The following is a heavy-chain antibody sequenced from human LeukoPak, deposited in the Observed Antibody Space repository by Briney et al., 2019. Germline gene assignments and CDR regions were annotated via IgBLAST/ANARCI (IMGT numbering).Heavy chain of an antibody. J-gene: IGHJ4*02. CDR2: INANSGDT. D-gene: IGHD3-3*01. V-gene: IGHV1-2*02. CDR1: GYTFTGYY. Sequence: ASVKVSCKASGYTFTGYYLHWVRQAPGQGLEWMGWINANSGDTNYAQKFQGGVTMTEDTSTDTAYMELSSLRSEDTAVYYCATEVFFGVVINDYWGQGTLVTVSS. CDR3: ATEVFFGVVINDY.